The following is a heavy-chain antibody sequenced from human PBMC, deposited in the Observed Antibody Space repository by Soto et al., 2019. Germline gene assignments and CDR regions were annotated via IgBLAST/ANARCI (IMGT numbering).Heavy chain of an antibody. CDR2: LYHAGAT. Sequence: PSETLSLTCTVSGGSIATRRYYFGWIRQPPGKGLEWIGSLYHAGATHYNSSLKGRVTIFADKSQNQFSLRLTSMPPAATACFYCGAYCSGTYFYDGFAPWGHVTLVTVSS. D-gene: IGHD2-15*01. CDR1: GGSIATRRYY. CDR3: GAYCSGTYFYDGFAP. V-gene: IGHV4-39*01. J-gene: IGHJ5*02.